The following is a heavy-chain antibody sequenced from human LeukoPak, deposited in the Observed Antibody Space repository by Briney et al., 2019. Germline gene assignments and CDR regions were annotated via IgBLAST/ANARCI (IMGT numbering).Heavy chain of an antibody. Sequence: PSETLSLTCTVSGGSISSYYWSWIRQPAGKGLEWTGRIYTSGTTYYSPSLKSRTTLSVDTSKNQFSLTLSSVTAADTAVYYCARADYCGGGTCFRPFDYWGQGTLVTVSS. V-gene: IGHV4-4*07. CDR1: GGSISSYY. CDR3: ARADYCGGGTCFRPFDY. CDR2: IYTSGTT. J-gene: IGHJ4*02. D-gene: IGHD2-15*01.